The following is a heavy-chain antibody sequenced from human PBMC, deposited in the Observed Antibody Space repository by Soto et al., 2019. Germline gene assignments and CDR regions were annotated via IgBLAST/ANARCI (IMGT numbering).Heavy chain of an antibody. Sequence: RQPPGKGLEWIGYIYHSGSTYYNPSLKSRVTISVDTSKNQFSLKLSSVTAAFFFFQAEDGIRGVRSVSAFLLNRSSDL. CDR2: IYHSGST. CDR3: DGIRGVRSVSAFLLNRSSDL. V-gene: IGHV4-30-2*04. J-gene: IGHJ2*01. D-gene: IGHD3-10*02.